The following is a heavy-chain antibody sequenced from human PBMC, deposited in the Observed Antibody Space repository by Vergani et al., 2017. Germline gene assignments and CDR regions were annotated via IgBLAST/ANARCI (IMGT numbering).Heavy chain of an antibody. D-gene: IGHD3-10*02. V-gene: IGHV1-69-2*01. CDR3: ATSDYVRRRNAFDI. J-gene: IGHJ3*02. CDR1: GYTFTDYY. Sequence: EVQLVESGGGLVKPGATVKISCKVSGYTFTDYYMHWVQQAPGKGLEWMGLVDPEDGETIYAEKFQGRVTITADTSTDTAYMELSSLRSEDTAVYYCATSDYVRRRNAFDIWGQGTMVTVSS. CDR2: VDPEDGET.